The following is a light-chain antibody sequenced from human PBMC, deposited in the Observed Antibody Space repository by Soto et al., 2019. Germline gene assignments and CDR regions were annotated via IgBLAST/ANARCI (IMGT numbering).Light chain of an antibody. CDR3: QQSYSTPRT. V-gene: IGKV1-39*01. CDR1: QSISSY. CDR2: AAS. J-gene: IGKJ1*01. Sequence: DIQMTQSPSSLSASVGDRVTMTCRASQSISSYLNWYQQKPGKARKLLIYAASSLQSGVPSRFSGSGSGTDFTLTISSLQPEDFATYYCQQSYSTPRTFGQGTKV.